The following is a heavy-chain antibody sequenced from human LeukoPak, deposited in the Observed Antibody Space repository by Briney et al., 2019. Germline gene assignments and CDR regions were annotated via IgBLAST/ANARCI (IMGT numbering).Heavy chain of an antibody. Sequence: PGGSPRLSCAASGFTFDDYAMHWVRQAPGKGLEWVSLISWDGGNTYYADSVKGRFTISRDNSKNSPYLQMNSLGPEDTALYYCAKDVAARPAYYMDVWGKGTTVTVSS. V-gene: IGHV3-43D*03. D-gene: IGHD6-6*01. CDR2: ISWDGGNT. CDR1: GFTFDDYA. J-gene: IGHJ6*03. CDR3: AKDVAARPAYYMDV.